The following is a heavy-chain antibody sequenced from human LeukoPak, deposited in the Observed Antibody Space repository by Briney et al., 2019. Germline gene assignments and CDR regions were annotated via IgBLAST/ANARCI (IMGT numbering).Heavy chain of an antibody. J-gene: IGHJ6*03. CDR3: ARRRSLTRLRIAAAGGYYYYMDV. CDR1: GYTFTNYA. CDR2: INTNTGNP. V-gene: IGHV7-4-1*02. Sequence: ASVKVSFKASGYTFTNYAMNWGRQAPGQGLEWMGWINTNTGNPMYAQGFTGRFVFSLDTSVSTAYLQISSLKAEDTAVYYCARRRSLTRLRIAAAGGYYYYMDVWGKGTTVTVSS. D-gene: IGHD6-13*01.